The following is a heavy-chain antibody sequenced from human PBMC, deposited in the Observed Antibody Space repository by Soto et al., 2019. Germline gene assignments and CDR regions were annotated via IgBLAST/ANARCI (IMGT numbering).Heavy chain of an antibody. CDR3: TRDPKNLYCSSTSCWDYFDY. J-gene: IGHJ4*02. CDR1: GFTFGDYA. Sequence: GGSLRLSCTASGFTFGDYAMSWVRQAPGKGLEWVGFIRSKAYGGTTEYAASVKGRFTISRDDSKSIAYLKMNSLKTEDTAVYYCTRDPKNLYCSSTSCWDYFDYWGQGTLVTVSS. V-gene: IGHV3-49*04. D-gene: IGHD2-2*01. CDR2: IRSKAYGGTT.